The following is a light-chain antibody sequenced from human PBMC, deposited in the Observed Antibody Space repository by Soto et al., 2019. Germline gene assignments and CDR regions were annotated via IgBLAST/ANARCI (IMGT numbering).Light chain of an antibody. V-gene: IGKV4-1*01. CDR2: WAS. CDR3: QQYHTPPWT. Sequence: DIVMTQSPDSLAVSLGERATINCKSSQSVLYSSNNKNYLAWYQQKPGQPPKLLIYWASTRESGVPDRFSGSGSGTDFTLTISSLQTEDVALYYCQQYHTPPWTFGQGTKVEIK. CDR1: QSVLYSSNNKNY. J-gene: IGKJ1*01.